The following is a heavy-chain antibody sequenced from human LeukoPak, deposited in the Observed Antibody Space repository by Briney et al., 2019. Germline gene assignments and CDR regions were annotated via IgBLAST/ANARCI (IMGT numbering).Heavy chain of an antibody. J-gene: IGHJ6*03. V-gene: IGHV1-8*03. CDR1: GYTFTSYD. D-gene: IGHD6-13*01. CDR2: MNPNSGNT. Sequence: GASVKVSCKASGYTFTSYDINWVRQATGQGLEWMGWMNPNSGNTGYAQKFQGRVTITRNTSISTAYMELGSLRSEDTAVYYCARGGSTYSSSWYAYYYYYMDVWAKGPRSPSP. CDR3: ARGGSTYSSSWYAYYYYYMDV.